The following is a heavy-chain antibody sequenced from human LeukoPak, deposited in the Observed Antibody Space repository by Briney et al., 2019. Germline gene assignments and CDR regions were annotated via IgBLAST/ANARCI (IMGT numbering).Heavy chain of an antibody. V-gene: IGHV1-69*13. CDR3: ARVSVVDTYYYYYGMDV. J-gene: IGHJ6*02. CDR2: IIPIFGTA. D-gene: IGHD5-18*01. Sequence: GASVKVSCKASGGTFSSYAISWVRQAPGQGLEWMGGIIPIFGTANYAQKFQGRVTITADESTSTAYMELSSLRSEDTAVYYCARVSVVDTYYYYYGMDVWGQGTTVTVSS. CDR1: GGTFSSYA.